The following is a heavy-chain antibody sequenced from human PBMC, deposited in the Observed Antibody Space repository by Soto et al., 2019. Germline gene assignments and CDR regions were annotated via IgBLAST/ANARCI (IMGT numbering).Heavy chain of an antibody. D-gene: IGHD2-15*01. CDR3: APLSVSLSGPYGIHV. Sequence: PSETLSLTCFVSGDSINNTYWWSWVRQAPGKGLEWIGSMLYSGLTYYNPSLKSRVTLSVDTSKNQFSVRLNSVTASDTAVYYCAPLSVSLSGPYGIHVWGQGTTVTVSS. V-gene: IGHV4-39*01. CDR2: MLYSGLT. J-gene: IGHJ6*02. CDR1: GDSINNTYW.